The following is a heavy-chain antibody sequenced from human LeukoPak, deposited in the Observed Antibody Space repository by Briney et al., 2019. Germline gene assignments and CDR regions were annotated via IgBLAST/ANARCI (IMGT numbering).Heavy chain of an antibody. J-gene: IGHJ4*02. CDR1: GFTFSSYA. CDR3: ARAYGSSGYYQLPIDY. CDR2: ITGSGDTT. V-gene: IGHV3-23*01. Sequence: GQSLRLSCAASGFTFSSYAMSCVRQAPGKGLEWVSGITGSGDTTHHADSVKGRFTISRDNSKNTLFLQMNSLRVEDTALYYCARAYGSSGYYQLPIDYWGQGTLVTVSS. D-gene: IGHD3-22*01.